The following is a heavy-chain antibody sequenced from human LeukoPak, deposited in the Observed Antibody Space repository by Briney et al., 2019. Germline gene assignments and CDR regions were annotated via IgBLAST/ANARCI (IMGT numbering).Heavy chain of an antibody. D-gene: IGHD3-10*01. Sequence: GGSLRLSCAASGFSFKDYYMHWVRQAPGKGLEYVSAISPGGTSTYYTKSVEGKFTMSRDNSKSTLYLQMGSLRAEDMGVYFCARAPRNYGSGLYYFDYWGQGTLVTVSS. V-gene: IGHV3-64*01. CDR2: ISPGGTST. CDR3: ARAPRNYGSGLYYFDY. J-gene: IGHJ4*02. CDR1: GFSFKDYY.